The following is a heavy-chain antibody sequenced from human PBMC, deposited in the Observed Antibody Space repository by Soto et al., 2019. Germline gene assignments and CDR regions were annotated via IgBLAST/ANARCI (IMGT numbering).Heavy chain of an antibody. CDR1: GYTFSNYG. V-gene: IGHV1-18*01. D-gene: IGHD6-19*01. CDR3: SRFIMVGGWFDPKYYHGMDV. CDR2: ISGYNGNT. J-gene: IGHJ6*02. Sequence: QVQLVQSGAEVKKPGASVTVSCKTSGYTFSNYGINWVRQAPGQGLEWMGWISGYNGNTNYAQTVQGRVTMTTDTSTGTVYTELRSLKSDDTAIYYCSRFIMVGGWFDPKYYHGMDVWGQGTTVTVSS.